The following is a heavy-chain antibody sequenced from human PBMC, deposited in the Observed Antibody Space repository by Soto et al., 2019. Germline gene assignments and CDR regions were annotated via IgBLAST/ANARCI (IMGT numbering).Heavy chain of an antibody. D-gene: IGHD3-3*01. CDR1: GFTFSSYA. CDR2: ISYDGSNK. J-gene: IGHJ4*02. Sequence: QVQLVESGGGVVQPGRSLRLSCAASGFTFSSYAMHWVRQDPGQGLEWVAVISYDGSNKYYADSVKGRFTISRDNSKNTLYLQMNCLRAEDTAVYYCAIDLRTIFGGAPLDCWGQGTMVTVSS. V-gene: IGHV3-30-3*01. CDR3: AIDLRTIFGGAPLDC.